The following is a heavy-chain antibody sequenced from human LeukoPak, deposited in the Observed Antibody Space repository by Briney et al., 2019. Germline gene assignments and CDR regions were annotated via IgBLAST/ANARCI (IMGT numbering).Heavy chain of an antibody. Sequence: GGSLRLSCAASGFTFSTYNMNWVRQAPGKGLEWVSSISSSSSYIYYADSVKGRFTISRDNAKNSLYRDNAKNSLYLQMNSLRAEDTAVYYCARETLRSGSYYPWGQGTLVTVSS. CDR3: ARETLRSGSYYP. CDR2: ISSSSSYI. V-gene: IGHV3-21*01. CDR1: GFTFSTYN. J-gene: IGHJ5*02. D-gene: IGHD1-26*01.